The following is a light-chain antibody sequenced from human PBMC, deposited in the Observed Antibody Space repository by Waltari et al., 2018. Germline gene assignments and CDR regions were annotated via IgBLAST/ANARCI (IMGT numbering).Light chain of an antibody. J-gene: IGLJ3*02. Sequence: ACLQQRPEKRPRYSMKVNSDRRHSEGDGIPDRFSGHSSGAERYLTISSLQSDDEADYSCETGGHGTWVFGGGTKLTVL. CDR3: ETGGHGTWV. V-gene: IGLV4-69*01. CDR2: VNSDRRH.